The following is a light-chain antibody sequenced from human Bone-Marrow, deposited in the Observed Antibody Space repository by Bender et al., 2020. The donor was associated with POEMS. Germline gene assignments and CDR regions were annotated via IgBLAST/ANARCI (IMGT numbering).Light chain of an antibody. V-gene: IGLV3-1*01. J-gene: IGLJ2*01. CDR1: KLGEEY. Sequence: SHVLTQPPSVSVAPGQTATITCSGEKLGEEYACWYQQKPGQSPVVVIYQDTKRPSGIPERFSGSTSGNTASLTISGTQTMDEADYYCQSWGSNTAVFGGGTKLTVL. CDR3: QSWGSNTAV. CDR2: QDT.